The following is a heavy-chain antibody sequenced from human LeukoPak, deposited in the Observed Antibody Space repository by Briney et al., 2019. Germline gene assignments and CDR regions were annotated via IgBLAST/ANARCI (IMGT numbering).Heavy chain of an antibody. J-gene: IGHJ6*03. CDR1: GGSISSGRYY. CDR2: IYYNGST. Sequence: SETLSLTCTVSGGSISSGRYYWNWVRQHPVKGLEWIGYIYYNGSTYSDPSLKSRVTISVDTSKNQFSLKLDSVTAADTAVYYCARGPADHYYYYYYYMDVWGKGTTVTVSS. V-gene: IGHV4-31*03. CDR3: ARGPADHYYYYYYYMDV.